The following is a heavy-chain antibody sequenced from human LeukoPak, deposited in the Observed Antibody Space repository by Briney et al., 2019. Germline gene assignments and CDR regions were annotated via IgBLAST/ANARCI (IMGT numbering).Heavy chain of an antibody. Sequence: SGPTLVKPTQTLTLTCTFSGFSLSTRGVGVGWIRQPPGKALEWLALIYWNDDNRYSPSLKSRLTITKDTSKNQVVLTMTNMDHVDTARYYCAHGSGWLYDYWGQGTLVTVSS. J-gene: IGHJ4*02. CDR3: AHGSGWLYDY. D-gene: IGHD6-19*01. CDR1: GFSLSTRGVG. V-gene: IGHV2-5*01. CDR2: IYWNDDN.